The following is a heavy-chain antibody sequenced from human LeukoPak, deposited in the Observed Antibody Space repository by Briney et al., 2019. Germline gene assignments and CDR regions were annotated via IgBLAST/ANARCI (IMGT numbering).Heavy chain of an antibody. CDR3: ARDSSSSLLPNWFDP. J-gene: IGHJ5*02. D-gene: IGHD6-6*01. Sequence: TPSETLSLTCTVSGYSISSGYYWGWIRQPPGKGLEWIGSIYHSGSTYYNPSLKSRVTISVDTSKNQFSLQLNSVTPEDTAVYYCARDSSSSLLPNWFDPWGQGTLVTVSS. V-gene: IGHV4-38-2*02. CDR1: GYSISSGYY. CDR2: IYHSGST.